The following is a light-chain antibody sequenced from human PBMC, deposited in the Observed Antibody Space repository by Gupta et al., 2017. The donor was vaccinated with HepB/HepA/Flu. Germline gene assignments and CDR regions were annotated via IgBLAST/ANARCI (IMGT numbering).Light chain of an antibody. CDR2: TAS. V-gene: IGKV1-16*01. J-gene: IGKJ1*01. Sequence: DIQMTQSPSSLSASVGDRVTITCRASQDINSYLAWFQQKPGRAPKSLIFTASNVQSGVPSRFSGSSSGTDFTLTISRLQPEDFATYYCHQEKSYPPTFGQWTKVEV. CDR3: HQEKSYPPT. CDR1: QDINSY.